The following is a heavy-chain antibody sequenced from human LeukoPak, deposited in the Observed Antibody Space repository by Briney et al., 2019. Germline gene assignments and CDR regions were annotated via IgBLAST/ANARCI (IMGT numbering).Heavy chain of an antibody. J-gene: IGHJ5*02. V-gene: IGHV4-4*07. CDR1: GGSISSYY. CDR2: IYTSGST. CDR3: ARAQYYYDSSGRNWFDP. D-gene: IGHD3-22*01. Sequence: SETLSLTCTVSGGSISSYYWSWIRQPAGKGLDWIGRIYTSGSTNYNPSLKSRVTMSVDTSKNQFSLKLSSVTAADTAVYYCARAQYYYDSSGRNWFDPWGQGTLVTVSS.